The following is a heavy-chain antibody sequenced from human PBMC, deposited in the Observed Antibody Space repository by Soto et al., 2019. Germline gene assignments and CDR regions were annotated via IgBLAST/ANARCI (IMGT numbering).Heavy chain of an antibody. J-gene: IGHJ6*02. D-gene: IGHD6-13*01. Sequence: VGSLRLSCAASGFHFSRHGVHWVRQAPGKGLEWVSAISGSGGSTYYADSVKGRFTISRDNTKNTLYLQMNSLRAEDTAVYYCAKSPLIAAAAGGDYYYGMDVWGQGTTVTVSS. CDR3: AKSPLIAAAAGGDYYYGMDV. CDR2: ISGSGGST. V-gene: IGHV3-23*01. CDR1: GFHFSRHG.